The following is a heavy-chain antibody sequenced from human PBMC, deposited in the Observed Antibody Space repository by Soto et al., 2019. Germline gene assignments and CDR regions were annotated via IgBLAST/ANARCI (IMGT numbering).Heavy chain of an antibody. V-gene: IGHV4-59*12. J-gene: IGHJ4*02. Sequence: SETLSLTCTVSGGSISSYYWSWIRQPPGKGLEWIGYIYYSGSTNYNPSLKSRVTISVDTSKNQFSLKLSSVTAADTAVYYCARGRFSSGWYDYWGQGTLVTVSS. CDR1: GGSISSYY. D-gene: IGHD6-19*01. CDR3: ARGRFSSGWYDY. CDR2: IYYSGST.